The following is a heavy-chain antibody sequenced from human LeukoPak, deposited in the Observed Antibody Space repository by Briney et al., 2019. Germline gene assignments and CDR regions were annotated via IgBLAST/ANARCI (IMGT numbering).Heavy chain of an antibody. CDR2: IWYDGSNK. V-gene: IGHV3-33*01. CDR3: ARDREKYQLLRSYYYYYGMDV. Sequence: GGSLRLSCAASGFTFSSYGMHWVRQAPGKGLEWVAVIWYDGSNKYYADSVKGRFTISRDNSKNTLYLQMNSLRAEDTAVYYCARDREKYQLLRSYYYYYGMDVWGQGAKV. CDR1: GFTFSSYG. D-gene: IGHD2-2*01. J-gene: IGHJ6*01.